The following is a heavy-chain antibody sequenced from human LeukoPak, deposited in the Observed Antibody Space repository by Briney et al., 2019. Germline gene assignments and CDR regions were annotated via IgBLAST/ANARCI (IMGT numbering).Heavy chain of an antibody. CDR3: ARDSRGDFDYYYYGMDV. Sequence: PGGSLRLSCAASGFTFSSYSMNWVRQAPGKGLEWVSSISSSSSYIYYADSVEGRFTISRDNAKNSLYLQMNSLRAEDTAVYYCARDSRGDFDYYYYGMDVWGQGTTVTVSS. CDR1: GFTFSSYS. D-gene: IGHD2-21*02. CDR2: ISSSSSYI. V-gene: IGHV3-21*01. J-gene: IGHJ6*02.